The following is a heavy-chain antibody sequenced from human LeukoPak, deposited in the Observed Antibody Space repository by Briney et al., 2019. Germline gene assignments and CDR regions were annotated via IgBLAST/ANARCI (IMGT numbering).Heavy chain of an antibody. Sequence: SETLSLTCTVSGGSITSYYWNWIRQPPGKGLERIGYIYTGGSTFYNPSLKSRATISVDTSKNQCSLKLNSVTAADTAIYYCARSVSPNWSGYFWFDPWGQGTLVTVSS. CDR2: IYTGGST. CDR1: GGSITSYY. D-gene: IGHD3-3*01. V-gene: IGHV4-4*09. CDR3: ARSVSPNWSGYFWFDP. J-gene: IGHJ5*02.